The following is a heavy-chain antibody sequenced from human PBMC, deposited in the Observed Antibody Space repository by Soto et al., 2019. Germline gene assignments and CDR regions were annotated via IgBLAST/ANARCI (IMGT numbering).Heavy chain of an antibody. CDR2: ISSSGGST. D-gene: IGHD6-19*01. Sequence: EVQLLESGGGLVQPGGSLRLSCAASGFTFSNYVMSWVRQAPGKGLEWVSVISSSGGSTYYADSVKGRFTISRDNSKNTLYLQMNSLRAEDTAIYYCARHNSGWYGRFDPWGQGTLVTVSS. CDR3: ARHNSGWYGRFDP. V-gene: IGHV3-23*01. J-gene: IGHJ5*02. CDR1: GFTFSNYV.